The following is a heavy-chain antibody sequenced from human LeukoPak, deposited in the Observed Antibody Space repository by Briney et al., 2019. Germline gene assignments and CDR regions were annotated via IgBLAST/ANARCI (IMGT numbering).Heavy chain of an antibody. CDR1: GFTFSNYA. CDR3: AKWGDYDVLTGYYVPDY. J-gene: IGHJ4*02. V-gene: IGHV3-23*01. D-gene: IGHD3-9*01. Sequence: GASLRLSCAASGFTFSNYAMSWVRQAPGKGLEWVSAILGSGGSTYYADSVKGRFTVSRDNSKSTLYLQMNSLRAEDTALYYCAKWGDYDVLTGYYVPDYWGRGTLVTVSS. CDR2: ILGSGGST.